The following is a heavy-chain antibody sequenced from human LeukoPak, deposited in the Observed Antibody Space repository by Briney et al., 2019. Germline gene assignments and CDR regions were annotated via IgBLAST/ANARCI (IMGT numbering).Heavy chain of an antibody. V-gene: IGHV4-59*01. CDR2: IYYSGST. Sequence: SETLSHTCTVSGDSISSYYWSWIRQPPGKGLEWIGYIYYSGSTNYNPSLKSRVTISVDTSKNQFSLRLSSVTAADTAVYYCARVNYYDSSGTDYWGQGTLVTVSS. CDR1: GDSISSYY. J-gene: IGHJ4*02. CDR3: ARVNYYDSSGTDY. D-gene: IGHD3-22*01.